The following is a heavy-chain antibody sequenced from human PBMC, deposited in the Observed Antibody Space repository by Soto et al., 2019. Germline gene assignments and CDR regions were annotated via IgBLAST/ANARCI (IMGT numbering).Heavy chain of an antibody. Sequence: GGSLRLSCAASGFTFSSYAMSWVRQAPGKGLEWVSAISRSGGSTYYADSVKGRFTISRDNSKNTLCLQMNSLRAEDTAVYYCAKDPLDSSSAGGWFDPWGQGTLVTVSS. J-gene: IGHJ5*02. V-gene: IGHV3-23*01. D-gene: IGHD6-13*01. CDR2: ISRSGGST. CDR3: AKDPLDSSSAGGWFDP. CDR1: GFTFSSYA.